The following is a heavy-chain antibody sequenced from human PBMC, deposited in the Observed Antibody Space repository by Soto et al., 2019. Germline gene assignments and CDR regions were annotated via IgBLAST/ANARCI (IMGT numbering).Heavy chain of an antibody. CDR3: ARDSPMVRGAGFDY. CDR1: GFTFSNYW. J-gene: IGHJ4*02. D-gene: IGHD3-10*01. CDR2: INSDGST. V-gene: IGHV3-74*01. Sequence: VQLVESGGGLVQPGGSLRLSCAASGFTFSNYWMHWVRQVPGKGLVWVSRINSDGSTNYADSVKGRFTISKDNAKNTLYLQMNSLSVEDTAVYYCARDSPMVRGAGFDYWGQGTLVTVSS.